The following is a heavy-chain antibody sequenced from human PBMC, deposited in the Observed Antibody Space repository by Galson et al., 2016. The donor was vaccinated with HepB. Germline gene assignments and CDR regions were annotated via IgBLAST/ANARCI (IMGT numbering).Heavy chain of an antibody. D-gene: IGHD6-19*01. Sequence: SETLSLTCIVSGGSINNDNHCWGWIRQPPGKGLEWIGSIYYSGNTHYNPSLNSRVTISVDTSKNQFSLRLTSVTASGTAIYYCARNNSGWYTFASWGQGTLVTVSS. V-gene: IGHV4-39*01. CDR3: ARNNSGWYTFAS. CDR2: IYYSGNT. J-gene: IGHJ5*01. CDR1: GGSINNDNHC.